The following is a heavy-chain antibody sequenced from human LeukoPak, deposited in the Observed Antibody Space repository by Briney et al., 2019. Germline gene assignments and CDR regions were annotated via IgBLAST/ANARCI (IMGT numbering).Heavy chain of an antibody. Sequence: PSETLSLTCAVYGGSFSGYYWSWIRQPPGKGLEWSGEINHSGSTNYNPSLKSRVPISVDTSKNQFSLKLSSVTAAATAVYYCARGPGHFDYWGQGTLVTVSS. V-gene: IGHV4-34*01. CDR3: ARGPGHFDY. J-gene: IGHJ4*02. D-gene: IGHD7-27*01. CDR2: INHSGST. CDR1: GGSFSGYY.